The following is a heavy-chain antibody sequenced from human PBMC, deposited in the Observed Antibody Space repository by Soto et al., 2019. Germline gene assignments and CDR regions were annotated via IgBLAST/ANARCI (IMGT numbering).Heavy chain of an antibody. CDR2: IKSDGSNT. D-gene: IGHD1-1*01. CDR3: AMNLEVPVFWNFDP. CDR1: GFTFSSYW. V-gene: IGHV3-74*03. J-gene: IGHJ2*01. Sequence: GSLRLSCAASGFTFSSYWMHWVRQAPGKGPVWVSGIKSDGSNTKYADSVRDRFTISRDNAKNTLYLQMHSLRAEDTAVYFCAMNLEVPVFWNFDPCGRCALLPLSS.